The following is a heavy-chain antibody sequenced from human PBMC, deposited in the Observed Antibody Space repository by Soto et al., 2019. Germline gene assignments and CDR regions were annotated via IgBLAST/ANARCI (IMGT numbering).Heavy chain of an antibody. CDR2: IYSGGST. CDR3: ARDKYGNDYGLLGY. CDR1: GFTVRSNY. D-gene: IGHD5-12*01. J-gene: IGHJ4*02. V-gene: IGHV3-53*01. Sequence: EVQLVESGGGLVQPGGSLRLSCAASGFTVRSNYMSWVRQAPGKGLEWVSVIYSGGSTYYADSVRGRFTISRDNSKNTLDLQMHILTADDTAVYYCARDKYGNDYGLLGYWGQGTLVTVSS.